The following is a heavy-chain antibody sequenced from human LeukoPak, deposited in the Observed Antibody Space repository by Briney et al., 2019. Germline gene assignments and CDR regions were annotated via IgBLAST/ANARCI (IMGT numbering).Heavy chain of an antibody. V-gene: IGHV1-18*01. CDR2: ISAYNGNT. CDR1: GYTFTSYG. Sequence: GASVKVSCKASGYTFTSYGISWVRQAPGQGLEWMGWISAYNGNTNYAQKLQGRVTMTTDTSTSTAYMELRSLRSDDTAVYYCAREPLRGSSWYAYFDYWGQGTLVAVSS. D-gene: IGHD6-13*01. CDR3: AREPLRGSSWYAYFDY. J-gene: IGHJ4*02.